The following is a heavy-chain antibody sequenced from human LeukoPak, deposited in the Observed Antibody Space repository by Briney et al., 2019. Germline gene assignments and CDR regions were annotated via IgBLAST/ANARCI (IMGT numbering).Heavy chain of an antibody. V-gene: IGHV4-4*02. CDR2: IYHSGST. D-gene: IGHD6-13*01. CDR3: AMRGAYSSTFDY. Sequence: SETLSLTCAVSGGSISSSNWWSWVRQPPGKGLEWIGEIYHSGSTNYNPSLKSRVTISVDKSKNQFSLKLSSVTAADTAVYYCAMRGAYSSTFDYWGQGTLVTVSS. CDR1: GGSISSSNW. J-gene: IGHJ4*02.